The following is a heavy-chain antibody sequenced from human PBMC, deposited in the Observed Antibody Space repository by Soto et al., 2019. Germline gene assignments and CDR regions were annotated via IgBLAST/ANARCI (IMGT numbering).Heavy chain of an antibody. Sequence: EVQLLESGGGLVQPGGSLRLSCAASGFTFSSYAMSWVRQAPGKGLEWVSAISGSGGSTYHADSVKGRFTISRDNSKNTLYLQMNSLRAEDTAVYYCAKATNDYVWGSYPKSGAFDIWGQGTMVTVSS. V-gene: IGHV3-23*01. CDR3: AKATNDYVWGSYPKSGAFDI. D-gene: IGHD3-16*02. CDR2: ISGSGGST. CDR1: GFTFSSYA. J-gene: IGHJ3*02.